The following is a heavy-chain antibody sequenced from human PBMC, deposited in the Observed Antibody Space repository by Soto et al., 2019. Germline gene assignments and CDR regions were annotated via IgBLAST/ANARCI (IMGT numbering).Heavy chain of an antibody. Sequence: SETLSLTCTVSGGSISSYYWSWIRQPPGKGLEWIGNIYYSGSTNYNPSLKSRVTISVDTSKNQFSLKLSSVTAADTAVYYCANRGYYDFWSGYSLDYWGQGTLVTVSS. V-gene: IGHV4-59*08. J-gene: IGHJ4*02. CDR1: GGSISSYY. D-gene: IGHD3-3*01. CDR3: ANRGYYDFWSGYSLDY. CDR2: IYYSGST.